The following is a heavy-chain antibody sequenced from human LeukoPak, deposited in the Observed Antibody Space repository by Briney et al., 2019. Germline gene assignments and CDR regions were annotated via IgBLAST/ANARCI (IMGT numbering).Heavy chain of an antibody. V-gene: IGHV3-74*01. CDR3: TRRAAALHAFDI. J-gene: IGHJ3*02. CDR1: GFTLSNYW. CDR2: INTDGSST. D-gene: IGHD6-13*01. Sequence: GGSLRLSCSAYGFTLSNYWIHWVRQAPGKGLVWVSRINTDGSSTNYADSVRGRFTVSRDNAKNTLYLQMNSLRAEDTAVYYCTRRAAALHAFDIWGQGTMVTVSS.